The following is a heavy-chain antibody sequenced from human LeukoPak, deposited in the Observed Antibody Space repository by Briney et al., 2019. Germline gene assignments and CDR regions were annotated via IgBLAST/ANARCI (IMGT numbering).Heavy chain of an antibody. CDR3: AKGGPGYCSSNSCYKGVDN. J-gene: IGHJ4*02. D-gene: IGHD2-2*02. Sequence: AGGSLRLSCAASGFTFSSHGMHWVRQAPGKGLEWVAVIFFDGSIKYYADSVKGRFTISRDNSQNTLYLQMNSLRAEDTAVYYCAKGGPGYCSSNSCYKGVDNRGQGTLVTVSS. CDR1: GFTFSSHG. V-gene: IGHV3-33*06. CDR2: IFFDGSIK.